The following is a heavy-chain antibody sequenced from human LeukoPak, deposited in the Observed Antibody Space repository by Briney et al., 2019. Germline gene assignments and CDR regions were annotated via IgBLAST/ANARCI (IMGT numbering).Heavy chain of an antibody. CDR3: AKDPYCGGDCYQNLDY. CDR1: GFTFSSYA. J-gene: IGHJ4*02. CDR2: ISGSGGST. V-gene: IGHV3-23*01. Sequence: GGSLRLSCAASGFTFSSYAMSWVRQAPGKGLEWASAISGSGGSTYYADSVKGRFTISRDNSKNTLYLQMNSLRAEDTAVYYCAKDPYCGGDCYQNLDYWGQGTLVTVSS. D-gene: IGHD2-21*01.